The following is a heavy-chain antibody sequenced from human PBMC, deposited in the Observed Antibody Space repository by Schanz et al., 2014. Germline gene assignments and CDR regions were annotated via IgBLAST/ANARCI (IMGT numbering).Heavy chain of an antibody. CDR2: ISNSGTTI. J-gene: IGHJ3*02. CDR3: AGAVATIRADSFDI. V-gene: IGHV3-11*01. CDR1: GFTFSDYY. Sequence: QVQLVESGGGLVKPGGSLRLSCAASGFTFSDYYMSWIRQAPGKGLEWVSYISNSGTTIYYADSVKGRFTISRDNAKNSLYLQMNSLRVEDTAVYYCAGAVATIRADSFDIWGQGTMVAVSS. D-gene: IGHD5-12*01.